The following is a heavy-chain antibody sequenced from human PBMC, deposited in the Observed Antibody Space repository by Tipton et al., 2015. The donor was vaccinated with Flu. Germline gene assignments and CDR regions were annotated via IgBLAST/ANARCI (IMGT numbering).Heavy chain of an antibody. Sequence: QVQLVQSGAEVKKPGASVTVSCKASGYSFNSYYIHWVRQAPGQGLEWMGLINPSGGTTSYAQKFRDRITMTRDTSATTVYMELSSLRSEDTAVYYCARGILLPRVIPEGIDDWGQGTLVSVSS. CDR2: INPSGGTT. V-gene: IGHV1-46*02. CDR3: ARGILLPRVIPEGIDD. J-gene: IGHJ4*02. CDR1: GYSFNSYY. D-gene: IGHD2/OR15-2a*01.